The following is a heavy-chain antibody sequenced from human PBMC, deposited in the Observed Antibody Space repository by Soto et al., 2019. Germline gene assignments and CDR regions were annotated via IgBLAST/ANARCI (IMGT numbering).Heavy chain of an antibody. J-gene: IGHJ4*02. CDR3: ARGYTSGWTFDF. V-gene: IGHV1-3*01. Sequence: QVQLVQSGAEVKQPGASASVSCKASGYNVTTYVVHWLRQAPGQGPERMGWINCGSGNTVYSQQFQGRVTFTRDTSARTAYLDLNSLTSGDTAVYYCARGYTSGWTFDFWGGGTLVTVSS. D-gene: IGHD6-19*01. CDR2: INCGSGNT. CDR1: GYNVTTYV.